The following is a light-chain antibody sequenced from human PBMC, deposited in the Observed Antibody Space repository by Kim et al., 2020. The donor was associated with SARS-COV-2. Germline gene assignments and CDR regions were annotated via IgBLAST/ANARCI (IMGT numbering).Light chain of an antibody. Sequence: DIQMTQSPSTLSASVGDRVTITCRASQSISTWLAWYQQKPGKAPKLLIYRASSLESGVPSRFSGSGSGTEFTLTISSLQPDDFATYYCQQHNSYPSTFGQGTKLEIK. CDR2: RAS. CDR1: QSISTW. CDR3: QQHNSYPST. J-gene: IGKJ2*01. V-gene: IGKV1-5*03.